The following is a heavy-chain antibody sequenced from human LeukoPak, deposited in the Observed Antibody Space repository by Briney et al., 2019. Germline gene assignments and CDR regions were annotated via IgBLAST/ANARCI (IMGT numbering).Heavy chain of an antibody. Sequence: SETLSLTCTVSGGSISRYYWSWIRQPAGKGLGWIGRIYTSGSTNYNPSLKSRVTMPVDTSKNQFSLKLSSVTAADTAVYYCARVGPDIVAIDAFDIWGQGTMVTVSS. CDR3: ARVGPDIVAIDAFDI. D-gene: IGHD5-12*01. CDR1: GGSISRYY. CDR2: IYTSGST. V-gene: IGHV4-4*07. J-gene: IGHJ3*02.